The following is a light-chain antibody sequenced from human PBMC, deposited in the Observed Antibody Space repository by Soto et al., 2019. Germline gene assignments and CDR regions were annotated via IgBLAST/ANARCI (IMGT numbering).Light chain of an antibody. V-gene: IGKV3-11*01. CDR1: QGVSNY. J-gene: IGKJ1*01. CDR2: DAS. Sequence: EVVLTQSPGTLSXXXXXXATLSCRASQGVSNYLAWYQQKPGQAPRLLIYDASNRAPGIPARFSGSGSGTDCTLTISSLEPEDFAVYYCQQRSNWPPWTFGQGTKVEIK. CDR3: QQRSNWPPWT.